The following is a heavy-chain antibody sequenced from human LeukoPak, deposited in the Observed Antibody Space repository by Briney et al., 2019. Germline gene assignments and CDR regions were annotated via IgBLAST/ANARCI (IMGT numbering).Heavy chain of an antibody. CDR2: IRFDGSNK. Sequence: PGGSLRLSCAASGFTFSSYGMHWVRQAPGKGLEWVAFIRFDGSNKYYADSVKGRFTISRDNSKNTLYLQMNSLRAEDTAVYYCAKALSPLDSTYFFDYWGQGTLVTVSS. CDR1: GFTFSSYG. V-gene: IGHV3-30*02. CDR3: AKALSPLDSTYFFDY. J-gene: IGHJ4*02. D-gene: IGHD2-2*01.